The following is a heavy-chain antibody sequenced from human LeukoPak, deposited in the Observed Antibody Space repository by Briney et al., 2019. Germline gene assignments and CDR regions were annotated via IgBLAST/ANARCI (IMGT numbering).Heavy chain of an antibody. CDR1: GYSFTSYW. V-gene: IGHV5-10-1*01. CDR3: ARHEEWAIGDPPI. D-gene: IGHD1-26*01. J-gene: IGHJ4*02. Sequence: GESLKISCEGSGYSFTSYWISWVRQMPGKGLEWMGRIDPSDSYTNYSPSFQGHVTISADKSISTAYLQWSSLKASDTAMYYCARHEEWAIGDPPIWGQGTLVTVSS. CDR2: IDPSDSYT.